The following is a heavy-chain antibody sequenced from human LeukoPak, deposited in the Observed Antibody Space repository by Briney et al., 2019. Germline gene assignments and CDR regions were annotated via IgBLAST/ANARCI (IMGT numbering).Heavy chain of an antibody. CDR3: ARDLDVLGS. D-gene: IGHD1-1*01. Sequence: GASVKVSCKASGYTFTNYYMHWVRQAPGQGLEWMGRIIPILGIANYAQKFQGRVTITADKSTSTAYMELSSLRSEDTAVYYCARDLDVLGSWGQGTLVTVSS. V-gene: IGHV1-69*04. CDR2: IIPILGIA. CDR1: GYTFTNYY. J-gene: IGHJ5*02.